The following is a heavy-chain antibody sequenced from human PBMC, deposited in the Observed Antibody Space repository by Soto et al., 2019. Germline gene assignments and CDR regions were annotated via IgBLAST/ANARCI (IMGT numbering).Heavy chain of an antibody. CDR1: GGSISSYY. CDR2: IYYSGST. Sequence: QVQLQESGPGLVKPSETLSLTCTVSGGSISSYYWSWIRQPPGKGLEWIGYIYYSGSTNYNPYLKSRVKISVDTSKNQFPLKLSSVTAADTAVYYCARSYGDFMGLRGTGRFDPWGQRTLVTVSS. V-gene: IGHV4-59*08. CDR3: ARSYGDFMGLRGTGRFDP. D-gene: IGHD4-17*01. J-gene: IGHJ5*02.